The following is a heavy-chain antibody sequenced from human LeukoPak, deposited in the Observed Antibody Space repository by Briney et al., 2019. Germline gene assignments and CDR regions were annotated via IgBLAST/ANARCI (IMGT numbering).Heavy chain of an antibody. CDR1: GVSISSYF. D-gene: IGHD2-2*01. CDR3: ARAAVVPSARVGFDY. Sequence: SETLSLTCTVSGVSISSYFWSWIRQPPGKGLEWIGYIYYSGSTRYNPSLKSRVTISVDTSKNQFSLKLSSVTAADTAVYYCARAAVVPSARVGFDYWGQGTMATVSS. CDR2: IYYSGST. V-gene: IGHV4-59*01. J-gene: IGHJ4*02.